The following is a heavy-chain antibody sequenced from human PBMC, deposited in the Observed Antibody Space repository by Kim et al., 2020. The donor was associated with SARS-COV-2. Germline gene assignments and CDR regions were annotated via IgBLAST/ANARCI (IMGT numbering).Heavy chain of an antibody. J-gene: IGHJ4*02. V-gene: IGHV3-66*01. CDR3: SRDLHAAPH. CDR2: GGNT. Sequence: GGNTNYSDSVKGRFYISRDTSRNTLYLPMKSLKAEDTAVYYCSRDLHAAPHWGQGTLVPVSS. D-gene: IGHD6-25*01.